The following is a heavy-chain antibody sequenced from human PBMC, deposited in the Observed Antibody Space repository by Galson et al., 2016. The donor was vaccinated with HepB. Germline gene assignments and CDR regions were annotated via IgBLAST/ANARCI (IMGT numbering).Heavy chain of an antibody. Sequence: SLRLSCAASGFTFRNYGMTLVRQAPGKGLEVVASISRSGDSTDYADSVKGRFTIYRDNSKNTLSLQMNSLTADDTAIYYCVQGSTAPAVWGKGTTVTVSS. J-gene: IGHJ6*04. D-gene: IGHD3-10*01. V-gene: IGHV3-23*01. CDR3: VQGSTAPAV. CDR1: GFTFRNYG. CDR2: ISRSGDST.